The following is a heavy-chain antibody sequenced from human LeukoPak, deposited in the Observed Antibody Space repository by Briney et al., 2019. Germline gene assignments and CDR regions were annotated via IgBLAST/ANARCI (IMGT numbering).Heavy chain of an antibody. CDR3: SNKRDY. V-gene: IGHV3-7*01. J-gene: IGHJ4*02. CDR1: GFTFSSHW. Sequence: GGSLRLSCTASGFTFSSHWMTWVRQAPGRGLEWVANTNEAGSGQNYVGSVKGRFTVSRDNAKNSLYLQMNSLRVEDTAIYYCSNKRDYWGQGTLVTVSS. CDR2: TNEAGSGQ.